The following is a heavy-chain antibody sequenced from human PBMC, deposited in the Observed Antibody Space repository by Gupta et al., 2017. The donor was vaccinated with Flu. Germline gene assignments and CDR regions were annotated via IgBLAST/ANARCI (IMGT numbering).Heavy chain of an antibody. J-gene: IGHJ5*02. D-gene: IGHD3-3*01. CDR3: ARGRAVTIYPKNWFDP. V-gene: IGHV4-31*02. CDR2: IYYSGST. Sequence: SWIRQHPGKGLEWIGYIYYSGSTYYNPSLESRVTISVDTSKNQISLKLSSVTAADTAVYYCARGRAVTIYPKNWFDPWGQGTLVTVSS.